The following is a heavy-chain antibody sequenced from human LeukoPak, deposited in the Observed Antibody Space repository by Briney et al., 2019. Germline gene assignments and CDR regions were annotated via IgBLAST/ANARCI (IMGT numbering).Heavy chain of an antibody. V-gene: IGHV1-69*13. CDR3: ARVYEAASDY. CDR1: GGTFSSYA. D-gene: IGHD2-8*01. CDR2: IIPILGTA. J-gene: IGHJ4*02. Sequence: GASVKLSCKASGGTFSSYAISWVRQAPGQGLEWMGGIIPILGTANYAQKFQGRVTITADESTSTAYMELSSLRSEDTAVYYCARVYEAASDYWGQGTLVTVSS.